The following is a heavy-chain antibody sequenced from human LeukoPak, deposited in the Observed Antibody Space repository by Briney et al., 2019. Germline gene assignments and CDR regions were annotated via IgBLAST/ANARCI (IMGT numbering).Heavy chain of an antibody. V-gene: IGHV1-18*01. CDR1: GYTFTSYG. D-gene: IGHD3-9*01. Sequence: ASVTVSCKASGYTFTSYGISWVRQAPGQGLEWMGWISAYNGNTNYAQKLQGRVTMTTDTSTSTAYMELRSLRSDDTAVYYCARDGDYDILTGYFSTYYYYYMDVWGKGTTVTISS. CDR2: ISAYNGNT. CDR3: ARDGDYDILTGYFSTYYYYYMDV. J-gene: IGHJ6*03.